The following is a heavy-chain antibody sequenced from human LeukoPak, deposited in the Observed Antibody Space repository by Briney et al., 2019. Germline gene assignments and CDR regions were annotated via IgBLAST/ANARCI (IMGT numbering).Heavy chain of an antibody. D-gene: IGHD2-2*01. CDR1: GYTFTSYY. Sequence: ASVKVSCKASGYTFTSYYMYWVRQAPGQGLEWMGIINPSGGSTSYAQKFQGRVTMTRDTSTSTVYMELSSLRSEDTAVYYCARSPAEVPAATPGGSWFDPWGQGTLVTVSS. CDR3: ARSPAEVPAATPGGSWFDP. CDR2: INPSGGST. J-gene: IGHJ5*02. V-gene: IGHV1-46*01.